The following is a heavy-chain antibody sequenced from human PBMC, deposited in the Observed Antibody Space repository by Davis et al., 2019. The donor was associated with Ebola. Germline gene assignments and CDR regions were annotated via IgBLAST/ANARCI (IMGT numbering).Heavy chain of an antibody. CDR3: ARTASIAARRNDFDY. V-gene: IGHV3-48*02. CDR1: GFTFSSYS. D-gene: IGHD6-6*01. Sequence: GESLKISCAASGFTFSSYSMNWVRQAPGKGLEWVSYISSSSSTIYYADSVKGRFTISRDNAKNSLYLQMNSLRDEDTAVYYCARTASIAARRNDFDYWGQGTLVTVSS. J-gene: IGHJ4*02. CDR2: ISSSSSTI.